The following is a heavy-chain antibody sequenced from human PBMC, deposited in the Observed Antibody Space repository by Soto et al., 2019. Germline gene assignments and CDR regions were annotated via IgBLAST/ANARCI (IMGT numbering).Heavy chain of an antibody. D-gene: IGHD2-8*01. CDR3: ARDGKDIVLMVYAIPQNMDV. CDR2: IIPILGIA. J-gene: IGHJ6*02. CDR1: GGTFSSYT. V-gene: IGHV1-69*04. Sequence: ASVKVSCKASGGTFSSYTISLVRQAPGQGLEWMGRIIPILGIANYAQKFQGRVTITTDTSTSTAYMELRSLRSDDTAVYYCARDGKDIVLMVYAIPQNMDVWGQGTTVTVSS.